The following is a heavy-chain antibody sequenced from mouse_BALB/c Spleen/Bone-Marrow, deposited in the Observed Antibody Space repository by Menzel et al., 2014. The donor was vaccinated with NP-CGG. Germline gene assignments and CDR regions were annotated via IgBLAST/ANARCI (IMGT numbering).Heavy chain of an antibody. V-gene: IGHV1-61*01. CDR1: GYSSTSYR. Sequence: QVQLQQSGAELVRPGASVKLSCKASGYSSTSYRMNWVKQRPGQGLEWIGMIHPSDTETRLNQRFKDKATLTVDKSSSTAYMQLSSPTSEDSAVYYCARSEGNYGSTFAYWGQGTLVTVSA. D-gene: IGHD1-1*01. CDR3: ARSEGNYGSTFAY. J-gene: IGHJ3*01. CDR2: IHPSDTET.